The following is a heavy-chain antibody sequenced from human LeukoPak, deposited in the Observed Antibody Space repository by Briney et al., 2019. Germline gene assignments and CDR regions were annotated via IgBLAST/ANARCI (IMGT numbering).Heavy chain of an antibody. Sequence: GASVKVSCKASGYTFTSYGISWVRQAPGQGLEWMGWISAYNGNTNYAQKLQGRVTMTTDTSTSTAYMELRSLRSDDTAVYYCARFRYSSGSLGAFDIWGQGTMVTVSS. CDR3: ARFRYSSGSLGAFDI. D-gene: IGHD6-19*01. CDR2: ISAYNGNT. V-gene: IGHV1-18*01. J-gene: IGHJ3*02. CDR1: GYTFTSYG.